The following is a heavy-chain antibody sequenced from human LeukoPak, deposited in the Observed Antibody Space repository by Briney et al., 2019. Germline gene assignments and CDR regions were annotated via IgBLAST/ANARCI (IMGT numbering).Heavy chain of an antibody. J-gene: IGHJ4*02. CDR3: ARSQVLGTFDH. Sequence: GSLRLSCAASGFTVSSNYMNWVRQAPGKGLEWVSSITSTSSYIYYADSVKGRFAISRDNAKNSLYLQMNSLRAEDTAVYFCARSQVLGTFDHWGQGTLLTVSS. V-gene: IGHV3-21*01. CDR2: ITSTSSYI. CDR1: GFTVSSNY. D-gene: IGHD1/OR15-1a*01.